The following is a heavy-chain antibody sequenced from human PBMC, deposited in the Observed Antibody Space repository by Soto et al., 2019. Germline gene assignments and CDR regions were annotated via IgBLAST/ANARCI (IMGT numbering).Heavy chain of an antibody. D-gene: IGHD3-3*01. J-gene: IGHJ3*02. CDR3: EREGPTISGAEAAFDI. Sequence: PGGSLRLSCAASGFTFSDYYMSWIRQAPGKGLEWVSYISSSSSYTNYEDSVKGRFTISRDKAKNSLYLQMNSMRAEDTAVYYCEREGPTISGAEAAFDIWGKGPMAT. CDR2: ISSSSSYT. CDR1: GFTFSDYY. V-gene: IGHV3-11*06.